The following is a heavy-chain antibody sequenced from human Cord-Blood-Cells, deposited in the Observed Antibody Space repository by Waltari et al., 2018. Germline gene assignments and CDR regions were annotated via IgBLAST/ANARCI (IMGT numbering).Heavy chain of an antibody. J-gene: IGHJ4*02. CDR1: GGSFSGYY. CDR3: ARDSGSYYNR. V-gene: IGHV4-34*01. CDR2: INHSGST. D-gene: IGHD3-10*01. Sequence: QVQLQQWGAGLLKPSETLSLTCAVYGGSFSGYYWSWIRQPPGKWLEWIGEINHSGSTNYNPSLKSRVTISVDTSKNQFSLKLSSVTAADTAVYYCARDSGSYYNRWGQGTLVTVSS.